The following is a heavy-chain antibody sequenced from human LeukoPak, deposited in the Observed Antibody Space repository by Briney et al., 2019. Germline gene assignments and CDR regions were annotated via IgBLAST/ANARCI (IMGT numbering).Heavy chain of an antibody. D-gene: IGHD2-2*01. CDR2: ISAYNGNT. CDR3: ARGRVTSNYFDY. V-gene: IGHV1-18*04. J-gene: IGHJ4*02. CDR1: RYTFTDYY. Sequence: ASVKVSCKASRYTFTDYYIHWVRQAPGQGLEWMGWISAYNGNTNYAQKLQGRVTMTTDTSTSTAYMELRSLRSDDTAVYYCARGRVTSNYFDYWGQGTLVTVSS.